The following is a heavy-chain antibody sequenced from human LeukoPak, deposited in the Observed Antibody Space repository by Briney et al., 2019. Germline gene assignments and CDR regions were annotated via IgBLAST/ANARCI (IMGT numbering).Heavy chain of an antibody. CDR2: ISSSSRTV. CDR1: GFTLSNYC. J-gene: IGHJ4*02. Sequence: GGSLRLSCAVTGFTLSNYCMNWVRQAPGEGLEWVSYISSSSRTVYYADSVKGRFTISRDNAQYSLYLQMNSLRDDDTAIYFCAKGGYTSPYDYWGQGTLVTVSS. V-gene: IGHV3-48*02. CDR3: AKGGYTSPYDY. D-gene: IGHD2-2*02.